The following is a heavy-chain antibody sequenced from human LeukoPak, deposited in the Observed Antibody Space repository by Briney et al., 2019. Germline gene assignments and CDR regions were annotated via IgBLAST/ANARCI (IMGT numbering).Heavy chain of an antibody. V-gene: IGHV3-23*01. D-gene: IGHD3-9*01. J-gene: IGHJ6*02. CDR2: ISGSGGST. CDR3: AKEWYFDWDRSYYYGMDV. Sequence: GGSLRLSCATSGFTFSSYAMSWVRQAPGKGLEWVSAISGSGGSTYYADSVKGRFTISRDNSKNTLYLQMNSLRAEDTAVYYCAKEWYFDWDRSYYYGMDVWGQGTTVTVSS. CDR1: GFTFSSYA.